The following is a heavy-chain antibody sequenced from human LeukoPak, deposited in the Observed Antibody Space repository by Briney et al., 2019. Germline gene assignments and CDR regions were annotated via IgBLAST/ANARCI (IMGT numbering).Heavy chain of an antibody. CDR1: GGSVSSYY. Sequence: KASETLSLTCTVSGGSVSSYYWSWVRQPPGEGLEWIAYVYNSGSTNYNPSLKSRVTISVDRSKNRFSLKMNSVTAADTAVYYCVRDWEGFNFDIWGQGTMVTVSS. D-gene: IGHD1-26*01. CDR3: VRDWEGFNFDI. CDR2: VYNSGST. V-gene: IGHV4-59*02. J-gene: IGHJ3*02.